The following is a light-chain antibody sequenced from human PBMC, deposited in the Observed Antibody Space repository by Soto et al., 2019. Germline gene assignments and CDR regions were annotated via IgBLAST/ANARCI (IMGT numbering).Light chain of an antibody. Sequence: QSALTQPASVSGSPGQSITISCTGTSSDVGGYNYVSWYQQRPGKAPKLMISEVSNRPSGVSSRFSGSKSGNTASLTISGLQAEDEADYYCSSYTPTTPWVFGGGTKLTVL. J-gene: IGLJ3*02. V-gene: IGLV2-14*01. CDR1: SSDVGGYNY. CDR2: EVS. CDR3: SSYTPTTPWV.